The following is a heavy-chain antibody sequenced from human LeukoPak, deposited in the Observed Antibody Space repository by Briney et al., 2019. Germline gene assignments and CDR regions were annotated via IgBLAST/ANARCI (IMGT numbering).Heavy chain of an antibody. D-gene: IGHD2-2*01. Sequence: PSETLSLTGTVSGGSISSGDYYWSWIRQRPGKGLEWIGYIYYSGNTYYNPSLKSRVTISVDTSKNQFSLKLSSVTAADTAVHYCAREKYYCSSIICYPSWFDPWGQGTLVTVSS. V-gene: IGHV4-31*03. J-gene: IGHJ5*02. CDR2: IYYSGNT. CDR1: GGSISSGDYY. CDR3: AREKYYCSSIICYPSWFDP.